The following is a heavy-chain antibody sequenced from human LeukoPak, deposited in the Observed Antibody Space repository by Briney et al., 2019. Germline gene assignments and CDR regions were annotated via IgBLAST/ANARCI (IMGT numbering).Heavy chain of an antibody. D-gene: IGHD2-2*01. V-gene: IGHV4-39*07. Sequence: TSETLSLTCTVSGGSISSSSYYWGWIRQPPGKGLEWIGSIYYSGSTYYNPSLKSRVMISVDTSKNQFSLKVSSVTAADTAVYYCARDPRPAAAPFDYWGQGTLVTVSS. CDR3: ARDPRPAAAPFDY. CDR1: GGSISSSSYY. CDR2: IYYSGST. J-gene: IGHJ4*02.